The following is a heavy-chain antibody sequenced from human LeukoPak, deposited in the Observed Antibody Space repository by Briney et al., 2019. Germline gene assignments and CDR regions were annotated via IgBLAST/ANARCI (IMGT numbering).Heavy chain of an antibody. D-gene: IGHD6-19*01. CDR1: GFTFSSYG. Sequence: GGSLRLSCAASGFTFSSYGMHWVRQAPGKGLEWVAVIWYDGSNKYHADSVKGRFTISRDNSKNTLYLQMNSLRAEDTAVYYCARASFGIAVADDASDIWGQGTMVTVSS. CDR3: ARASFGIAVADDASDI. V-gene: IGHV3-33*01. CDR2: IWYDGSNK. J-gene: IGHJ3*02.